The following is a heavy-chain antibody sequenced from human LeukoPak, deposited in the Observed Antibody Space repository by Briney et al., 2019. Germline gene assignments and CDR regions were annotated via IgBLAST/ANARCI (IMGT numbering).Heavy chain of an antibody. D-gene: IGHD3-10*01. CDR1: GGSISTYY. CDR3: ARNEYGSGSYIDY. CDR2: IYYSGST. Sequence: SETLPLTCTVSGGSISTYYWSWIRRPPGKGLEWIGYIYYSGSTNYNPSLKSRVTISVDTSKNQFSLKLSSVTAADTAVYYCARNEYGSGSYIDYWGQGTLVTVSS. V-gene: IGHV4-59*01. J-gene: IGHJ4*02.